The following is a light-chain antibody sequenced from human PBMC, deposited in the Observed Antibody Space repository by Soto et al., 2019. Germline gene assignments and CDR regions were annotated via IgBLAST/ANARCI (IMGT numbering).Light chain of an antibody. V-gene: IGKV3-20*01. CDR3: QQYGNSQWS. CDR2: DAS. J-gene: IGKJ3*01. CDR1: QSVSSNQ. Sequence: EMVLTQSPGTLSLSPGERATLSCRASQSVSSNQLAWYQQKPGQAPRLLIYDASRRATGIPDKFSGSGSETDFTLTISRLEPEDFAVYYCQQYGNSQWSFGPGTKVDIK.